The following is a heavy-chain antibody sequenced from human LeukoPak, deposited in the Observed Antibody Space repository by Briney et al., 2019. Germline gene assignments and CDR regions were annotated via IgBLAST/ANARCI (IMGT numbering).Heavy chain of an antibody. J-gene: IGHJ6*02. V-gene: IGHV4-59*08. D-gene: IGHD6-19*01. Sequence: PSETLSLTCTVSGGSISSYYWSWIRQPPGKGLEWIGYIYRNGDTRYNPFLKSRVTISFDTSENQLSLRLSSVTAADTAVYYCARQGLVHYYYGMDVWGRGTTVTVSS. CDR3: ARQGLVHYYYGMDV. CDR2: IYRNGDT. CDR1: GGSISSYY.